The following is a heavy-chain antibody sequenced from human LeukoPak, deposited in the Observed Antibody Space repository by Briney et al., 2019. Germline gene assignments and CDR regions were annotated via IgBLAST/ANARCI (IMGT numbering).Heavy chain of an antibody. J-gene: IGHJ4*02. Sequence: GGSLRLSCAASGFTFSSYVMNWVRQAPGKGLEWVSAIADSGGWTYHADSVKGRFTISRDNSKNTLYLQMNSLRAEDTAVFYCARDSGLSGTYSLDYWGQGTLVTVSS. V-gene: IGHV3-23*01. D-gene: IGHD1-26*01. CDR1: GFTFSSYV. CDR2: IADSGGWT. CDR3: ARDSGLSGTYSLDY.